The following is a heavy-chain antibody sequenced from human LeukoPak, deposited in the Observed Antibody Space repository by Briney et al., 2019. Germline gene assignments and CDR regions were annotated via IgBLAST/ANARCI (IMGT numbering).Heavy chain of an antibody. CDR2: FDPEDGET. CDR3: ATDLSYDILTGYSP. Sequence: GASVKVSCKVSGYTLTELSMHWVRQAPGKGLEWMGGFDPEDGETIYAQKFQGRVTMTEDTSTDTAYMELSSLRSEDTAVYYCATDLSYDILTGYSPWGQGTLVTVS. CDR1: GYTLTELS. J-gene: IGHJ5*02. D-gene: IGHD3-9*01. V-gene: IGHV1-24*01.